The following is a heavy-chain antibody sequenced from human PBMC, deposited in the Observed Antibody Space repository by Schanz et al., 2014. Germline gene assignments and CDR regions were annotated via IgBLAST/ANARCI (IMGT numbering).Heavy chain of an antibody. V-gene: IGHV3-30*03. CDR3: AREMDTAIGDY. CDR1: GFTFRSHG. Sequence: QVQLVESGGGVVQPGRSLRLSCAASGFTFRSHGMHWVRQAPGKGLEWVALISYDGNNKFYTDSVKGRFTISRDNSRNTLYLEIDTLRPEDTAVYFCAREMDTAIGDYWGQGTLVTASS. D-gene: IGHD5-18*01. J-gene: IGHJ4*02. CDR2: ISYDGNNK.